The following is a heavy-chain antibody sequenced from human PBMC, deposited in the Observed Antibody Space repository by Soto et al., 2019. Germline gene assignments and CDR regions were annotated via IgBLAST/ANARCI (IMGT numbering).Heavy chain of an antibody. CDR1: GYTLTELS. J-gene: IGHJ3*02. D-gene: IGHD2-15*01. CDR3: ATEGVVVVAETGAFDI. V-gene: IGHV1-24*01. Sequence: ASVKVSCKVSGYTLTELSMHWVRQAPGKGLEWMGGFDPEDGETTYAQKFQGRVTMTEDTSTDTAYMELSSLRSEDTAVYYCATEGVVVVAETGAFDIWGQGTMVTVSS. CDR2: FDPEDGET.